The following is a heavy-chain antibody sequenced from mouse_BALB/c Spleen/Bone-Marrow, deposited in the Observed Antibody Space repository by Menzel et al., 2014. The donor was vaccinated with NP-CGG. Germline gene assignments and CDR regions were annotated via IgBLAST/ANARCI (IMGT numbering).Heavy chain of an antibody. Sequence: QVQLQQSGAELVRPGASVKLSCKASGYTFTSYWINWVKQRPGQGLEWIGNIYPSDSYTNYNQKFKDKATLTVDKSSSTAYMQLSSPTSEDSAVYYCTRGTRYYFDYWGQGPSSQSLL. CDR3: TRGTRYYFDY. CDR1: GYTFTSYW. J-gene: IGHJ2*03. CDR2: IYPSDSYT. V-gene: IGHV1-69*02. D-gene: IGHD2-14*01.